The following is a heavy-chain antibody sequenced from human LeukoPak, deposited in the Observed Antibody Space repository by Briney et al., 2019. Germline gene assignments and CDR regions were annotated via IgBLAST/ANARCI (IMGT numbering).Heavy chain of an antibody. V-gene: IGHV3-53*01. Sequence: GGSLRLSCAASGFTFSSNYMSWVRQAPGKGLEWVSVIYSGGSAYYSDCVAGRCTISRDNSKTTLYLQMNPLRAEDTAVYYYARTVAGSGIDYFDYWGQGTLVTVSS. CDR3: ARTVAGSGIDYFDY. D-gene: IGHD6-19*01. CDR1: GFTFSSNY. CDR2: IYSGGSA. J-gene: IGHJ4*02.